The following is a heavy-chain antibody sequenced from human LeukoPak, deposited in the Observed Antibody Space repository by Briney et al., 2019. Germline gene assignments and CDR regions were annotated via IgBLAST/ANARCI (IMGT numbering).Heavy chain of an antibody. J-gene: IGHJ4*02. CDR1: GGTLSSYA. CDR2: IIPILGIA. CDR3: AGGDGYSSLFDY. D-gene: IGHD5-24*01. V-gene: IGHV1-69*04. Sequence: SVKVSCKASGGTLSSYAISWVRQAPGQGLEWMGRIIPILGIANYAQKFQGRVTITADKSTSTAYMELSSLRSEDTAVYYCAGGDGYSSLFDYWGQGTLVTVSS.